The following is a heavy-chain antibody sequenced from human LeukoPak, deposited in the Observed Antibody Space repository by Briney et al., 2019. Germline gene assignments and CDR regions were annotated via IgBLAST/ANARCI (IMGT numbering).Heavy chain of an antibody. Sequence: ASVKVSCQASRHSFTGYLLQWVQQAPGQGLAWMGWINHNSGDTNYPQKFQGRVTMTRDTSISSAYMELSRLRSDDAAVYYCARRFYYAMDVWGQGTTVTVSS. D-gene: IGHD3-16*01. CDR2: INHNSGDT. V-gene: IGHV1-2*02. CDR3: ARRFYYAMDV. J-gene: IGHJ6*02. CDR1: RHSFTGYL.